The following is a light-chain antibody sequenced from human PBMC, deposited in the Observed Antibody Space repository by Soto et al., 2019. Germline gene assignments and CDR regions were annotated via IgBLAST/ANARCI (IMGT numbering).Light chain of an antibody. J-gene: IGKJ3*01. Sequence: DIQITQSPSSLSASVGDRVTITCQASQDINKNLIWYQQKPGKAPKLLIYAASSLQSGVPSRFSGSGSGTDFTLTINNLQPEDFATYYCQQANSFPRTFGPGTKVDIK. CDR1: QDINKN. CDR2: AAS. V-gene: IGKV1-12*01. CDR3: QQANSFPRT.